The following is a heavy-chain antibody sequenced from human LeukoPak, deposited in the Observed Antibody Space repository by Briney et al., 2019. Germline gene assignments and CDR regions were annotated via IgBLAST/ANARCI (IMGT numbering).Heavy chain of an antibody. D-gene: IGHD3-10*01. V-gene: IGHV3-21*01. CDR1: GFTFSSYS. Sequence: AGGSLRLSCAASGFTFSSYSMTWVRQAPGKGLEWVSSISSSSSYIYYADSVKGRFTISRDNAKNSLYLQMNSLRAEDTAVYYCASWPYGSGLFYYYYGMDVWGQGTTVTVSS. J-gene: IGHJ6*02. CDR3: ASWPYGSGLFYYYYGMDV. CDR2: ISSSSSYI.